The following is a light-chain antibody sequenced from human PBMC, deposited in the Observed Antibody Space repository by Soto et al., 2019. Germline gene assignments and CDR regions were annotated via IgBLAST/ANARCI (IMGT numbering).Light chain of an antibody. V-gene: IGKV3-11*01. CDR3: QQRHTWPPDIT. J-gene: IGKJ5*01. CDR1: QTVSTY. Sequence: EIVLTQSPVTLSLSPGDRATLSCRASQTVSTYLAWYQQKPGQAPRLLIYDASNRATGIPARFSGSGSGTDFPLTIRSLEPEDFAVYYCQQRHTWPPDITFGQGTRLDIK. CDR2: DAS.